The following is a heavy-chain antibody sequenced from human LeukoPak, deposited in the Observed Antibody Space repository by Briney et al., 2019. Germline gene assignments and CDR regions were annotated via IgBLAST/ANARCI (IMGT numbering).Heavy chain of an antibody. CDR3: ARGRGSGSYLDY. Sequence: GASVKVSCKASGYTFTYHYLHWVRQAPGQALEWMGWITPFNGNTNYAQTFQDRVTITKDRSTSTVYMELSSLRSEDTAMYYCARGRGSGSYLDYWGQGTLVTVSS. CDR1: GYTFTYHY. D-gene: IGHD3-10*01. CDR2: ITPFNGNT. V-gene: IGHV1-45*02. J-gene: IGHJ4*02.